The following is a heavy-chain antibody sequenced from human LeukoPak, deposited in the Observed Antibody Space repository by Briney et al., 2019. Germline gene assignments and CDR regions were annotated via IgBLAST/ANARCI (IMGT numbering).Heavy chain of an antibody. CDR2: IYYTGST. Sequence: PSETLSLTCTVSGGSMSTYYWTWIRQPPGKGLEWIGFIYYTGSTNYNPSLKSRVTISVDTSKNQFSLKLSSVTAADTAVYYCAGMRITTPTVRTLDYWGQGTLVTVSS. CDR1: GGSMSTYY. D-gene: IGHD1-14*01. V-gene: IGHV4-59*01. J-gene: IGHJ4*02. CDR3: AGMRITTPTVRTLDY.